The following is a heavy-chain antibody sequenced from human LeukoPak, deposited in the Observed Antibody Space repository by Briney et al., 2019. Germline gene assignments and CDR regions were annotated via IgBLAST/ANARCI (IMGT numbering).Heavy chain of an antibody. CDR2: MNPEESTT. J-gene: IGHJ4*02. D-gene: IGHD1-14*01. CDR3: TRWGLEPFDY. Sequence: PGGSLRLSCAASGFTFSRFWMHWVRQAPGKGLVWVSRMNPEESTTTYADSVKGGFTISRDNAKNTLYLQMNSLSAEDTAVYYCTRWGLEPFDYWGLGPLVTVSS. V-gene: IGHV3-74*01. CDR1: GFTFSRFW.